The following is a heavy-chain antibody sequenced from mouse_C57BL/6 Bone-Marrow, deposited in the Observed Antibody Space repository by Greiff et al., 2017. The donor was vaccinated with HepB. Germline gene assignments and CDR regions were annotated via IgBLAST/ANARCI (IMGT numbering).Heavy chain of an antibody. V-gene: IGHV1-64*01. CDR2: IHPNSGST. D-gene: IGHD1-1*01. CDR3: ASTCYYGSSYVNWFAY. J-gene: IGHJ3*01. Sequence: QVQLQQPGAELVKPGASVKLSCKASGYTFTSYWMHWVKQRPGQGLEWIGMIHPNSGSTNYNEKFKSKATLTVDKSSSTAYMQLSSLTSEDSAVYYCASTCYYGSSYVNWFAYWGQGTLVTVSA. CDR1: GYTFTSYW.